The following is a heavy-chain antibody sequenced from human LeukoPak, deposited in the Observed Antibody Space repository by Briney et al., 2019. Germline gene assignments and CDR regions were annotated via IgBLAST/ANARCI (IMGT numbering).Heavy chain of an antibody. V-gene: IGHV1-46*01. CDR2: INPSGGST. J-gene: IGHJ3*02. D-gene: IGHD2-15*01. Sequence: GASVKVSCKASGYTFTGYYMHWVRQAPGQGLEWMGIINPSGGSTSYAQKFQGRVTMTRDMSTSTVYMELSSLRSEDTAVYYCAREHRCSGGSCRDAFDIWGQGTMVTVSS. CDR1: GYTFTGYY. CDR3: AREHRCSGGSCRDAFDI.